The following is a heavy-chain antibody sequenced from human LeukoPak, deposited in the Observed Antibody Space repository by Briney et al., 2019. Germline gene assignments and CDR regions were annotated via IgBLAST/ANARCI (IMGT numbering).Heavy chain of an antibody. Sequence: SETLSLTCTVSGGSISSYYWSWIRQPAGKGLKWIGRIYTSGSTNYNPSLKSRVTMSVDTSKNQFSLKLSSVTAADTAVYYCARDSYGGNSGNIDYWGQGTLVTVSS. CDR1: GGSISSYY. D-gene: IGHD4-23*01. V-gene: IGHV4-4*07. CDR3: ARDSYGGNSGNIDY. J-gene: IGHJ4*02. CDR2: IYTSGST.